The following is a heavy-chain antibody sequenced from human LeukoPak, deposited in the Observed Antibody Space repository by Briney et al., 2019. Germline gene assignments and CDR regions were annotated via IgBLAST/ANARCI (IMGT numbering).Heavy chain of an antibody. V-gene: IGHV1-46*01. Sequence: ASVKVSCKASGYTFTSYYMHWVRQAPGQGLEWMGIINPSGGSTSCAQKFQGRVTMTRNTSISTAYLGLSSLRSEDTAMYYCARGPPNWGPDFWGQGTLITVSS. J-gene: IGHJ4*02. D-gene: IGHD7-27*01. CDR3: ARGPPNWGPDF. CDR2: INPSGGST. CDR1: GYTFTSYY.